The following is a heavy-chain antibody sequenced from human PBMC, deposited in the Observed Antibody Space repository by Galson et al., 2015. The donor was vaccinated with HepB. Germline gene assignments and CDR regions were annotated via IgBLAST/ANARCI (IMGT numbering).Heavy chain of an antibody. CDR2: ISGSGGST. D-gene: IGHD3-3*01. CDR3: AKDLGFWSGYYTFDN. J-gene: IGHJ4*02. Sequence: SLRLSCAASGFTFSSYAMSWVRQAPGKGLEWVSAISGSGGSTYYADSVKGRFTISRDNSKNTLYLQMNSLRAEDTAVYYCAKDLGFWSGYYTFDNWGQGTLVTVSS. CDR1: GFTFSSYA. V-gene: IGHV3-23*01.